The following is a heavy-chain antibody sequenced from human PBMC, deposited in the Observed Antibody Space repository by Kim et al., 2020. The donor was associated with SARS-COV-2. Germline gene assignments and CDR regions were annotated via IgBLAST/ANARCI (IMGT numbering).Heavy chain of an antibody. J-gene: IGHJ4*02. CDR2: ISSSSGYI. CDR3: ARARWTPNYYFDY. D-gene: IGHD2-15*01. Sequence: GGSLRLSCAASGFTFSTNNINWVRQAPGKGLEWVSSISSSSGYIYYADSVKGRFTVSRDNAKNSLYLQMNSLRAEDTAVYYCARARWTPNYYFDYWGQGTLVTVSS. CDR1: GFTFSTNN. V-gene: IGHV3-21*01.